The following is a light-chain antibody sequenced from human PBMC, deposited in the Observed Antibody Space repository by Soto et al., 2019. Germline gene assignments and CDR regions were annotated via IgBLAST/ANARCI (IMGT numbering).Light chain of an antibody. CDR1: QSISSN. V-gene: IGKV3-15*01. Sequence: EIVMTQSPANLSVSPGERATLSCRASQSISSNLAWYQQKLGQAPRLLIYRASTRATGIPARFSGSGSGTEFTLTISSLQSEDFALYYCHQYENWPQTFGQGTKVDIK. CDR2: RAS. J-gene: IGKJ1*01. CDR3: HQYENWPQT.